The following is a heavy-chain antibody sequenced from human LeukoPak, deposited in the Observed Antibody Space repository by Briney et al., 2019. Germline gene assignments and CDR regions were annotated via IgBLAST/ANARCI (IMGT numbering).Heavy chain of an antibody. CDR2: INWNGGST. J-gene: IGHJ4*02. V-gene: IGHV3-20*04. Sequence: GGSLRLSCAASGFTFDDYGMSWVRQAPGMGLEWVSGINWNGGSTGYADSVKGRFTISRDNAKNSLYLQMNSLRAEDTALYYCARDRDIVVVPAAMRGAFDYWGQGTLVTVSS. D-gene: IGHD2-2*01. CDR3: ARDRDIVVVPAAMRGAFDY. CDR1: GFTFDDYG.